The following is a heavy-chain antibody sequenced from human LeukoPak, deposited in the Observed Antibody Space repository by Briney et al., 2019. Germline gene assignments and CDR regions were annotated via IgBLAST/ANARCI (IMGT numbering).Heavy chain of an antibody. CDR2: TYYSGST. D-gene: IGHD3-10*01. J-gene: IGHJ4*02. V-gene: IGHV4-31*03. CDR3: ARSRFPYSSGSYFDY. CDR1: GGSISSGGYY. Sequence: SQTLPLTCTVSGGSISSGGYYWSWIRQHPGKGLEWLGYTYYSGSTYYNPSLKSRVTISVDTSKNHFSLRLSSVTAADTAVYYCARSRFPYSSGSYFDYWGQGTLVTVSS.